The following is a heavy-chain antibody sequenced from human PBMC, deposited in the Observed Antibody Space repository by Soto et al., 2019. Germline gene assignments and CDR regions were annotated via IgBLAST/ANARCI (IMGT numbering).Heavy chain of an antibody. V-gene: IGHV1-69*02. CDR1: GGTFSSYT. J-gene: IGHJ4*02. D-gene: IGHD3-10*01. CDR2: IIPILGIA. CDR3: ASDGGTRVRGYGY. Sequence: QVQLVQSGAEVKKPGSSVKVSCKASGGTFSSYTISWVRQAPGQGLEWMGRIIPILGIANYAQKFQGRVTITADKSTSTAYMELSSLRSEDTAVYYCASDGGTRVRGYGYWGQGTLVTVSS.